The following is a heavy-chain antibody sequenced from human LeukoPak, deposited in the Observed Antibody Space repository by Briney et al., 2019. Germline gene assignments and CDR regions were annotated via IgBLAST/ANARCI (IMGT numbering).Heavy chain of an antibody. CDR1: GYTFNGYY. CDR3: ALIGDHAWFDP. V-gene: IGHV1-2*02. J-gene: IGHJ5*02. D-gene: IGHD3-10*01. Sequence: ASVKVSCKASGYTFNGYYMFWVRQAPGQGLEWMGWINPNSGGTNYAQEFQGRVTMTRDTSISTAYMELSTLRSDDTAVYYCALIGDHAWFDPWGQGTLVTVSS. CDR2: INPNSGGT.